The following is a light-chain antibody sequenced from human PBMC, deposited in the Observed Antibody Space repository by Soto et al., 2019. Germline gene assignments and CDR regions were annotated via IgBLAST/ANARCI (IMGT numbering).Light chain of an antibody. V-gene: IGKV3-15*01. CDR2: GAS. J-gene: IGKJ2*01. CDR1: QTVGSN. Sequence: EIVMTQSPATLSVSPGEGATLSCRSSQTVGSNLAWYQQKPGQAPRLLIYGASTRATGVPARFSGSGSGAEFTLTISSLQSEDFAVYYCQQYNSWPPYTFGQGTKLXIK. CDR3: QQYNSWPPYT.